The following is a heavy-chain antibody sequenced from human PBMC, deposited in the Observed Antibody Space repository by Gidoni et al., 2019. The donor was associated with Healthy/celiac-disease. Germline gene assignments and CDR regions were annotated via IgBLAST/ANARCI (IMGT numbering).Heavy chain of an antibody. CDR2: ISYDGSNK. J-gene: IGHJ4*02. CDR3: ARDRNSGSYRYFDY. V-gene: IGHV3-30-3*01. CDR1: GFTFSSYA. D-gene: IGHD1-26*01. Sequence: QVQLVESGGGVVQPGRSLRLSCAASGFTFSSYAMHWVRQAPGKGLEWVAVISYDGSNKYYADSVKGRFTISRDNSKNTLYLQMNSLRAEDTAVYYCARDRNSGSYRYFDYWGQGTLVTVSS.